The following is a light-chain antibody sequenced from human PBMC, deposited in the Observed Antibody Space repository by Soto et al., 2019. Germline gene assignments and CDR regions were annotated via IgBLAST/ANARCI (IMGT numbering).Light chain of an antibody. CDR3: LQDYNYPRA. J-gene: IGKJ1*01. CDR1: QDIRND. V-gene: IGKV1-6*01. Sequence: AIPMTQSPSSLSASVVDRVTITCRASQDIRNDLGWYQQKPGKAPKLLIYAASTLQSGVSSRFSGSGSGTHFTLTISGLQPDDFATYYCLQDYNYPRAFGQGTRVEIK. CDR2: AAS.